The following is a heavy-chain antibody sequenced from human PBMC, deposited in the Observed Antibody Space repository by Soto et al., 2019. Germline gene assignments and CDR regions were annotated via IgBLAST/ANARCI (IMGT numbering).Heavy chain of an antibody. CDR2: IIPIFGTA. CDR3: ASVNHRWRQLWYFDL. CDR1: GGTFSSYT. Sequence: QVQLVQSGAEVKKPGSSVTVSCKASGGTFSSYTISWVRQAPGQELEWMGGIIPIFGTANYAQKFQGRVTITADESTSTAYMELSSLRSEDTAVYYCASVNHRWRQLWYFDLWGRGTLVTVSS. V-gene: IGHV1-69*12. J-gene: IGHJ2*01. D-gene: IGHD5-12*01.